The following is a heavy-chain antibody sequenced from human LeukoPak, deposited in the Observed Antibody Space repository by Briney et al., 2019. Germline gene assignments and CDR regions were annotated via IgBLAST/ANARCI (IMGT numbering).Heavy chain of an antibody. D-gene: IGHD3-16*01. Sequence: SETLSLTCAVYGGSFSGYYWSWIRQPPGKGLEWIGEINHSGSTNYDPSLKSRVTISVDTSKNQLSLKLSSVTAADTAVYYCARFVQNYWGQGTLVTVSS. J-gene: IGHJ4*02. CDR3: ARFVQNY. CDR1: GGSFSGYY. V-gene: IGHV4-34*01. CDR2: INHSGST.